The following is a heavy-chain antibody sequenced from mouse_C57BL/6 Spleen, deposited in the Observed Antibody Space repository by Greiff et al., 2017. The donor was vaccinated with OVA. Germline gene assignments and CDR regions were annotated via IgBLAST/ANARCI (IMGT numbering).Heavy chain of an antibody. CDR3: ASEGVPFTTVVDPFAY. CDR1: GYTFTDYY. CDR2: INPNNGGT. J-gene: IGHJ3*01. Sequence: VQLQQSGPELVKPGASVKLSCKASGYTFTDYYMNWVKQSPGKSLEWIGDINPNNGGTSYNQKFKGKATLTVDKSSSTAYMELRSLTSEYSAVSYGASEGVPFTTVVDPFAYWGQGTLVTVSA. V-gene: IGHV1-26*01. D-gene: IGHD1-1*01.